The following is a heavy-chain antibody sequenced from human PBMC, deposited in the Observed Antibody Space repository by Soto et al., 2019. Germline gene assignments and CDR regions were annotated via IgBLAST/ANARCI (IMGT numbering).Heavy chain of an antibody. CDR2: ISHDGNNK. Sequence: PGGSLRLSCAASGFAFSRYGMHWVRQAPGKGLEWVAVISHDGNNKYYADSVKGRFTISRDNAKNSLYLQMNSLRDEDTAVYFCARQGRVYGMDVWGQGTTVTVSS. J-gene: IGHJ6*02. V-gene: IGHV3-30*03. CDR3: ARQGRVYGMDV. CDR1: GFAFSRYG.